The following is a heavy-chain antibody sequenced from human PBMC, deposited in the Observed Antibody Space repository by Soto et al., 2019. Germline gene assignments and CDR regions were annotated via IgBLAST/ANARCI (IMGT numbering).Heavy chain of an antibody. CDR2: IGYSGAT. V-gene: IGHV4-31*02. D-gene: IGHD2-15*01. CDR3: ARGGDSSKWFAP. CDR1: GGSITSGGSF. J-gene: IGHJ5*02. Sequence: TLSLTCTVSGGSITSGGSFWSWIRQHPGKGPEWIAFIGYSGATSYNPSLASRVTISADTYKSQFSLNLRSVTAADTAVYYCARGGDSSKWFAPWGQGTLVTVSS.